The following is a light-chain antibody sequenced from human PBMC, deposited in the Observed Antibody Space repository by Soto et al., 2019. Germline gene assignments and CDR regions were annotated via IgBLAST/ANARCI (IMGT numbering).Light chain of an antibody. CDR3: CSYAGFNRYL. CDR2: EVN. Sequence: QSALTQPPSASGSPGQSVTISCTGTPSDVGGYISVSWYQQRPGKAPKLMIYEVNKRPSGVPDRFSGSKSGSTAFLTVSGLQADYEAEYYCCSYAGFNRYLFGTGTKVTVL. J-gene: IGLJ1*01. V-gene: IGLV2-8*01. CDR1: PSDVGGYIS.